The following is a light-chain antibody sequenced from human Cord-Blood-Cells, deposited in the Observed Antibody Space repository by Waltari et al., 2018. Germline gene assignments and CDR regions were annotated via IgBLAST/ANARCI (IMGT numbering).Light chain of an antibody. CDR1: QSVSSY. J-gene: IGKJ4*01. V-gene: IGKV3-11*01. Sequence: EIVLTQSPATLSLSPGERATLPCRASQSVSSYLAWYQQKPGQAPRLLIYDASNRATGIPARFSGSGSGTGFTLTISSLEPEDFAVYYCQQRSNWPPLTFGGGTKVEIK. CDR2: DAS. CDR3: QQRSNWPPLT.